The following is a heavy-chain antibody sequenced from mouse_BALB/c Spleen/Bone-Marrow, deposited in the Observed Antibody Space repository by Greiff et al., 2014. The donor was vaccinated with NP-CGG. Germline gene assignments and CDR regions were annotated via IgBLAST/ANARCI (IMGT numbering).Heavy chain of an antibody. V-gene: IGHV5-6-5*01. CDR1: GFTFSNFA. CDR3: ARGYDYDFDY. Sequence: EVKLVESGGGLVKPGGSLKLSCAASGFTFSNFAMSWVRQTPDKRLEWVASISSGGSAYYPDSVKGRSSISRDNARDILFLQMGSLRSEDTAMNYCARGYDYDFDYWGQGTTLTVSS. D-gene: IGHD2-4*01. J-gene: IGHJ2*01. CDR2: ISSGGSA.